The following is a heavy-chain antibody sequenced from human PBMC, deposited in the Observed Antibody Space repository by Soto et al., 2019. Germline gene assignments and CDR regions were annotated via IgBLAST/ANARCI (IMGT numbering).Heavy chain of an antibody. CDR2: IYYSGST. V-gene: IGHV4-59*01. CDR3: XXXXXXXXXXXSFDY. CDR1: GGSISSYY. J-gene: IGHJ4*02. Sequence: QVQLQESGPGLVKPLETLSLTCIVSGGSISSYYWSWIRQPPGKGLEWIGYIYYSGSTNYNPSLKXXXXXXXXXXXXXXXXXXXXXXXXXXXXXXXXXXXXXXXXXXSFDYWGQGTLVTVSS.